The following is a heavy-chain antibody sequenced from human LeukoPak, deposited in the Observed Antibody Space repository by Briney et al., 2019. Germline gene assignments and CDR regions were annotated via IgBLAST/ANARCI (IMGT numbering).Heavy chain of an antibody. CDR1: GGSISSYY. D-gene: IGHD3-10*01. V-gene: IGHV4-4*07. J-gene: IGHJ5*02. Sequence: SEPLSLTCTVSGGSISSYYWTWIRQPAGKGLEWLGRIDTSGSTNYNPSLKSRVTMSVDTSKNKFSLKLSSVTAADTAVYYCARGITMVPGVTTVNWFDPWGQGTLVTVSS. CDR3: ARGITMVPGVTTVNWFDP. CDR2: IDTSGST.